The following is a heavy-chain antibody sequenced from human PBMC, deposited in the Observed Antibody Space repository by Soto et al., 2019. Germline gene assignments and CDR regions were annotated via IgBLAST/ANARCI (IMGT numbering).Heavy chain of an antibody. Sequence: QVQLQESGPGLVKPSETLSLTCTVSGGSISSNDWWSWVRQTPGKGLEWIGEIYHSGSTNYNPSLKSRVTXSXXKSKTHFSRSLNFVTAADTAVYYCARREGDCRGGSCPYYHDWGQGTLVTASS. CDR3: ARREGDCRGGSCPYYHD. CDR2: IYHSGST. V-gene: IGHV4-4*02. CDR1: GGSISSNDW. D-gene: IGHD2-15*01. J-gene: IGHJ4*02.